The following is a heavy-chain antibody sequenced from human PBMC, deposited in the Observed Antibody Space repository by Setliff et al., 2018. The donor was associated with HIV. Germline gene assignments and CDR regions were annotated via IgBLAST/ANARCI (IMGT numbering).Heavy chain of an antibody. V-gene: IGHV5-51*01. CDR3: ARRASKASLDYGDAFDI. CDR1: GYTFTSYW. Sequence: PGESLKISCKGSGYTFTSYWIGWVRQMPGKGLEWMGIIYPGDSDTRYSPSFQGQVTISADKSINTAFLQWSSLKASDTAMFYCARRASKASLDYGDAFDIWGQGTMVTVSS. CDR2: IYPGDSDT. J-gene: IGHJ3*02. D-gene: IGHD4-17*01.